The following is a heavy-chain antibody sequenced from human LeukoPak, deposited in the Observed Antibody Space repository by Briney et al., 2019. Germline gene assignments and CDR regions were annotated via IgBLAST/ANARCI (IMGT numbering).Heavy chain of an antibody. CDR3: ARGDDSSGDSSYYFDF. CDR1: GDSTSSSDYY. J-gene: IGHJ4*02. CDR2: IYYSGSA. Sequence: PSETLSLTCTVSGDSTSSSDYYWGWIRQPPGKGLECIGGIYYSGSAYYNSALKSRVTIPIDTSKNQFSLKLSSVTAADTAVYYCARGDDSSGDSSYYFDFWGQGTLVTVSS. D-gene: IGHD3-22*01. V-gene: IGHV4-39*01.